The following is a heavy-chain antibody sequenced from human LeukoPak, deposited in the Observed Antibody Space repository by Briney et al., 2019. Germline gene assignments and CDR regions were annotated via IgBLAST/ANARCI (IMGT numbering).Heavy chain of an antibody. Sequence: PSETLSLTCTVSGGSISSYYWSWIRQPPGKGLEWIGSIYRSGGTYYNPSLKSRVTISVDTSKNQLSLRLNSVTAADTAVYYCARIYYVPGDDWGQGTLVTVSS. CDR3: ARIYYVPGDD. J-gene: IGHJ4*02. D-gene: IGHD2/OR15-2a*01. V-gene: IGHV4-4*08. CDR2: IYRSGGT. CDR1: GGSISSYY.